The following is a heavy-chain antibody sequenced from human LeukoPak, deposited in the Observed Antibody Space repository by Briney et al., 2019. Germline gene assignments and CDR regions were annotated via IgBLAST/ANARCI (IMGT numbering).Heavy chain of an antibody. CDR2: IIPIFGTA. J-gene: IGHJ6*04. CDR1: GGTFSSYA. V-gene: IGHV1-69*01. CDR3: ARSVGYYYGSGSLYYYGMDV. D-gene: IGHD3-10*01. Sequence: EASVKVSCKASGGTFSSYAISWVRQAPGQGLEWMGGIIPIFGTANYAQKFQVRVTITADESTSTAYMELSSLRSEDTAVYYCARSVGYYYGSGSLYYYGMDVWGKGTTVTVSS.